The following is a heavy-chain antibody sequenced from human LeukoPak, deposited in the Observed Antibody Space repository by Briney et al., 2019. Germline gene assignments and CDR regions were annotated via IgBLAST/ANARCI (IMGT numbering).Heavy chain of an antibody. J-gene: IGHJ4*02. V-gene: IGHV4-34*01. D-gene: IGHD2-2*01. CDR3: ATSPYCSSTSCQPFDY. CDR2: INHSGST. Sequence: SETLSLTCAVYGGSFSGYYWSWIRQPPGKGLEWIGEINHSGSTNYNPSLKSRVTISVDTSKNQFSLKLGSVTAADTAVYYCATSPYCSSTSCQPFDYWGQGTLVTVSS. CDR1: GGSFSGYY.